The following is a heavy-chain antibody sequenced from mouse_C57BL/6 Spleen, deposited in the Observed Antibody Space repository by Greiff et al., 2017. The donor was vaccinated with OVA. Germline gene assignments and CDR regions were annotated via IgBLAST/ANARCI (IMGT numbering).Heavy chain of an antibody. CDR2: IGPGSGST. V-gene: IGHV1-77*01. D-gene: IGHD2-5*01. CDR3: ARWEYSNLYAMDY. CDR1: GFNIKDDY. Sequence: VQLQQSGAELVRPGASVKLSCTASGFNIKDDYMHWVKQRPGQGLEWIGKIGPGSGSTYYNEKFKGKATLTADKSSSTAYMQLSSLTSEDSAVYVCARWEYSNLYAMDYWGQGTSVTVSS. J-gene: IGHJ4*01.